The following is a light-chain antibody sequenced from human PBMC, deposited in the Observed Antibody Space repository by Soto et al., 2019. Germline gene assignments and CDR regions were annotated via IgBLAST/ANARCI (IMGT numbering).Light chain of an antibody. CDR3: SSYTSGSSPYV. CDR1: SSDVGAYYS. V-gene: IGLV2-14*01. J-gene: IGLJ1*01. Sequence: LTQPASVSGSPGQSITISCTGTSSDVGAYYSVSWYQHHPGKAPKLIIYGVTNRPSGVSNRFSGSKSGNTASLTISGLQAEDEADYHCSSYTSGSSPYVFGTGTKVTVL. CDR2: GVT.